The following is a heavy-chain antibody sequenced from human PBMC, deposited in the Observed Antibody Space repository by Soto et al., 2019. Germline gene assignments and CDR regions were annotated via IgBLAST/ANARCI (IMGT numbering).Heavy chain of an antibody. D-gene: IGHD3-10*01. CDR1: GYTFTRDQ. V-gene: IGHV1-46*01. Sequence: ASVKVSCKASGYTFTRDQVHWVRQAPGQGLEWMGMIDPSGGKTNYAQKFQGRVTMTRDTSTSTVYMALSSLRSEDTAIYFCGRVMRSLLSITALDTWGQGTLVTVSS. CDR3: GRVMRSLLSITALDT. J-gene: IGHJ5*02. CDR2: IDPSGGKT.